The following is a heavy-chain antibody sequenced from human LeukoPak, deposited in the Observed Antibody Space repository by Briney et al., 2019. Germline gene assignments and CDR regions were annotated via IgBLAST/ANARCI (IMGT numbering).Heavy chain of an antibody. V-gene: IGHV3-21*01. D-gene: IGHD2-2*01. Sequence: VGSLRLSCAASGFTFSSYNMDWVRQAPGKGLEWVSFIDRSSATTYRADSVKGRFTISRDNAKRSVFLQINSLRAEDTAVYYCARGGGHCTSTSCPSPDYWGQGTLVTV. J-gene: IGHJ4*02. CDR3: ARGGGHCTSTSCPSPDY. CDR2: IDRSSATT. CDR1: GFTFSSYN.